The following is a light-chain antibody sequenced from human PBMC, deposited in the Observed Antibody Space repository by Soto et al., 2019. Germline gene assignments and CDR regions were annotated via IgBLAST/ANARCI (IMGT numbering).Light chain of an antibody. CDR1: QSILYSSNNKNY. CDR3: QQYYSSPTWT. Sequence: DIVMTQSPDSLAVSLGERATINCRSSQSILYSSNNKNYLAWLQQKPGQPPKLLIYWASTRESGVPDRFSGSGSETDFTLTIDSLQAEDVAIYYCQQYYSSPTWTFGQGIKVEIK. CDR2: WAS. V-gene: IGKV4-1*01. J-gene: IGKJ1*01.